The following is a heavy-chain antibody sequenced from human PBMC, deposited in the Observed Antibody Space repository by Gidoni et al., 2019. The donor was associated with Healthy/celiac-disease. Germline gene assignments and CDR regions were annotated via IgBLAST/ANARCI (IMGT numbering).Heavy chain of an antibody. CDR3: ARTIVVVVETERNDAFDI. J-gene: IGHJ3*02. Sequence: QVQLVESGGGVVQPGRSLRLSFAASGFTFRRYAMDWVRQAPGKGLEWVAVISYDGSNKYYADSVKGRFTISRDNSKNTLYLQMNSLRAEDTAVYYCARTIVVVVETERNDAFDIWGQGTMVTVSS. CDR1: GFTFRRYA. D-gene: IGHD2-15*01. V-gene: IGHV3-30*04. CDR2: ISYDGSNK.